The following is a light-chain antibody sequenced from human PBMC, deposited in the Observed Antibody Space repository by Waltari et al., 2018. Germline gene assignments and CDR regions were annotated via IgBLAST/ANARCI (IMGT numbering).Light chain of an antibody. Sequence: DIQMTQSPSSVSASVGDRVTLTCRASQGISNWLAWYQQKPGKAPNLLIYAASSLQSGVPPRFSGSGSGTDFTLTISSLQPEDFATYYCQQGNSFPHTFGGGTKVELK. CDR3: QQGNSFPHT. V-gene: IGKV1-12*01. CDR2: AAS. J-gene: IGKJ4*01. CDR1: QGISNW.